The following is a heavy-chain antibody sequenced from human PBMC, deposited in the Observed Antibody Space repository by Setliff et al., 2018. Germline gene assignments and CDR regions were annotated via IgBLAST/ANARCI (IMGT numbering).Heavy chain of an antibody. CDR1: GGTFRSYG. D-gene: IGHD1-26*01. V-gene: IGHV1-69*05. CDR3: ARSPPNRGVGQGHHMDV. J-gene: IGHJ6*03. CDR2: TIPMFGSA. Sequence: SVKVSCKASGGTFRSYGISWVRQAPGQGLEWMGGTIPMFGSANYAQKFQGRVTIITDEFTGTAYMELSSLRTDDTALYYCARSPPNRGVGQGHHMDVWGKGTSVTVSS.